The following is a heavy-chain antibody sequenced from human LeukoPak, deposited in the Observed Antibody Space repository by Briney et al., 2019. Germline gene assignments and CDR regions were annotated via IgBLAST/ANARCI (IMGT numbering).Heavy chain of an antibody. Sequence: SETLSLTCAVYGGSFSGYYWSWIRQPAGKGLEWIGRIHTSGSTNYNTSLKSRVTMSVGTSKNQFSLKLSSVTAADTAIYYCARGGYYGSGNDFRFDPWGQGTLVTVSS. D-gene: IGHD3-10*01. CDR3: ARGGYYGSGNDFRFDP. J-gene: IGHJ5*02. CDR2: IHTSGST. CDR1: GGSFSGYY. V-gene: IGHV4-59*10.